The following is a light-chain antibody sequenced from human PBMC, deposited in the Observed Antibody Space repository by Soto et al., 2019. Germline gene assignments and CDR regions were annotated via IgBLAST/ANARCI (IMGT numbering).Light chain of an antibody. CDR3: QQYNNWPQT. J-gene: IGKJ1*01. V-gene: IGKV3-15*01. CDR1: QSVSSN. Sequence: EIVMTQSPATLSVSPGERATLSCRASQSVSSNLAWYQQKPGQAPRLLIYGASTRATGIPARFSGSGSGTEFTLTISSLQSEDFAVYYCQQYNNWPQTFGQGNKVDI. CDR2: GAS.